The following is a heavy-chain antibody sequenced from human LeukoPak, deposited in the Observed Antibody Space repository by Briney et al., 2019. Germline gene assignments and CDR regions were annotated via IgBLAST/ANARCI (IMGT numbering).Heavy chain of an antibody. CDR3: ARMTIFGVVTHYFDY. CDR1: GGTFSSYA. J-gene: IGHJ4*02. D-gene: IGHD3-3*01. CDR2: ISAYNGNT. Sequence: ASVKVSCKASGGTFSSYAISWVRQAPGQGLEWMGWISAYNGNTNYAQKLQGRVTMTTDTSTSTAYMELRSLRSDDTAVYYCARMTIFGVVTHYFDYWGQGTLVTVSS. V-gene: IGHV1-18*01.